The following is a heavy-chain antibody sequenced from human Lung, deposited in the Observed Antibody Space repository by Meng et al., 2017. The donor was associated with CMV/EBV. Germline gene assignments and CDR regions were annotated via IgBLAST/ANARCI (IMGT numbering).Heavy chain of an antibody. V-gene: IGHV3-48*03. CDR3: ARGGSSWGGKYYYYGMDV. D-gene: IGHD6-13*01. CDR1: GFTFSSYE. CDR2: ISSSGSTI. J-gene: IGHJ6*02. Sequence: SCAASGFTFSSYEMNWVRQAPGKGLEWVSYISSSGSTIYYADSVKGRFTISRDNAKNSLYLQMNSLRAEDTAVYYCARGGSSWGGKYYYYGMDVXGQGXTVTVSS.